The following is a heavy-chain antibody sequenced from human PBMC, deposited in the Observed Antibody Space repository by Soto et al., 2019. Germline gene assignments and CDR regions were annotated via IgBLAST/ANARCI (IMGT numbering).Heavy chain of an antibody. J-gene: IGHJ5*02. D-gene: IGHD2-2*03. CDR2: ISGSGGST. Sequence: GGSLRLSCAASGFTFSSYAISWVRQAPGKGLEWVSAISGSGGSTYYADSVKGRFTISRDNSKNTLYLQMNSLRAEDTAVYYCAGYCSSTSCYYENWFDPWGQGTLVTVSS. CDR1: GFTFSSYA. CDR3: AGYCSSTSCYYENWFDP. V-gene: IGHV3-23*01.